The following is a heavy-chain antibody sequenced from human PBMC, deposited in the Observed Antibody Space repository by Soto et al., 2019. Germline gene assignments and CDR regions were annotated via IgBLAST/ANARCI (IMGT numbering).Heavy chain of an antibody. J-gene: IGHJ4*02. D-gene: IGHD1-26*01. Sequence: ASVKVSCKASGYTFSNYYMHWVRQAPGQGLEWMGIINPSGGKRSYAQRFQGRVTMTRDTSTSTFYMELSSLRSEDTAIYFCARDIGVGWELPGMYWGQGTRVTVSS. CDR3: ARDIGVGWELPGMY. CDR1: GYTFSNYY. V-gene: IGHV1-46*01. CDR2: INPSGGKR.